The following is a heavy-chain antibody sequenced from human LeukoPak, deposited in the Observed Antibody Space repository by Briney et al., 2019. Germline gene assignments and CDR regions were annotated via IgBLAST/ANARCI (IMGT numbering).Heavy chain of an antibody. CDR3: ARRTGAYSHPYDY. D-gene: IGHD4/OR15-4a*01. J-gene: IGHJ4*02. CDR1: GFTVSSNS. V-gene: IGHV3-53*01. CDR2: IYSDNT. Sequence: GGTLRLSCTVSGFTVSSNSMSWVRQAPGEGLEWVSFIYSDNTHYSDSVKGRFTISRDNSKNTLYLQMNSLRAEDTAVYYCARRTGAYSHPYDYWGQGTLVTVSS.